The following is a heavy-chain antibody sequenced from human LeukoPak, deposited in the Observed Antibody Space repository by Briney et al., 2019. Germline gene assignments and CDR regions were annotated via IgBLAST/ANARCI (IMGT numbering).Heavy chain of an antibody. J-gene: IGHJ3*02. D-gene: IGHD2-21*02. CDR1: GFTFGDYA. CDR3: TGSDYDSGGDDAFDI. CDR2: IRRKAYSEAT. V-gene: IGHV3-49*03. Sequence: GGSLRLSCTASGFTFGDYAMSWFRQAPGKGLEWVGFIRRKAYSEATQYAASVKGRFTISRDDSKSIAYLQMNSLKTEDTAVYYCTGSDYDSGGDDAFDIWGQGTMVTVSS.